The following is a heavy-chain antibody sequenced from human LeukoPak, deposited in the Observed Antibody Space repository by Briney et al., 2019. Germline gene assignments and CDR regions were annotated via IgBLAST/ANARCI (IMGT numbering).Heavy chain of an antibody. Sequence: SETLSLTCTVSGGSISSYYWSWIRQPAGKGLEWIGRIYTSGSTNYNPSLKSRVTMSVDTSKNQFSLKLSSVTAADTAVYYCARDLINYYGSGSYYNLDAFDTWGQGTMVTVSS. CDR3: ARDLINYYGSGSYYNLDAFDT. CDR1: GGSISSYY. V-gene: IGHV4-4*07. CDR2: IYTSGST. D-gene: IGHD3-10*01. J-gene: IGHJ3*02.